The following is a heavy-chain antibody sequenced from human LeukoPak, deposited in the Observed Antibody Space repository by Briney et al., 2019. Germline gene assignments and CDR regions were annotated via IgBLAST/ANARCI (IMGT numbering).Heavy chain of an antibody. Sequence: GASVKVSCKVSGYTLTELSMHWVRQAPGKGLEGMGGFDPEDGETIYAQKFQGRVTMTEDTSTDTAYMELSSLRSEDTAVYYCATDYSYGGGAFDIWGQGTMVTVSS. CDR2: FDPEDGET. V-gene: IGHV1-24*01. CDR3: ATDYSYGGGAFDI. J-gene: IGHJ3*02. D-gene: IGHD4-23*01. CDR1: GYTLTELS.